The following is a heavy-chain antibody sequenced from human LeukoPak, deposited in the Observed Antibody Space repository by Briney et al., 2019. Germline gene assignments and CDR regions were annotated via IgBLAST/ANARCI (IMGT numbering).Heavy chain of an antibody. CDR1: GYTFSSYY. V-gene: IGHV1-46*01. D-gene: IGHD1-26*01. Sequence: ASVKVSCKASGYTFSSYYIHWVRQAPGQGPEWMGIINPSGGSTSYAQKFQGRVTMTRDMSTSTVYMELSSLRSEDTAVYYCARHGIHSGSYYLNWFDPWGQGTLVTVSS. J-gene: IGHJ5*02. CDR2: INPSGGST. CDR3: ARHGIHSGSYYLNWFDP.